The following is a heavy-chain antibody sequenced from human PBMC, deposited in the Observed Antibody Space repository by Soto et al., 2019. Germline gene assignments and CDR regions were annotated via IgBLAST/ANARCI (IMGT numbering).Heavy chain of an antibody. CDR2: IYGSGST. V-gene: IGHV3-53*01. Sequence: GSLRLYCAASGFSWSTTYMNWVRQAPGKGLEWLSLIYGSGSTYYSDSVKGRFTVSRDSSKNTLYLQLSSLTAENTAVYYCARERTSKWPPDAFDLWGQGTLVTVSS. CDR3: ARERTSKWPPDAFDL. D-gene: IGHD5-12*01. CDR1: GFSWSTTY. J-gene: IGHJ3*01.